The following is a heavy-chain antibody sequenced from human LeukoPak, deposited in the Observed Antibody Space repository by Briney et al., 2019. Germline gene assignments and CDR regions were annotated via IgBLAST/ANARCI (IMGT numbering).Heavy chain of an antibody. CDR1: GFTFSSYA. D-gene: IGHD3-10*01. CDR2: ISGSGGST. V-gene: IGHV3-23*01. CDR3: AMRDRGYGLDI. Sequence: GGSLRLSCAASGFTFSSYAMSWVRQAPGKGLEWVSAISGSGGSTYYADSVKGRFTISRDNSKNTFYLQMNSLRVEDTAVYYCAMRDRGYGLDIWGQGTMVTVSS. J-gene: IGHJ3*02.